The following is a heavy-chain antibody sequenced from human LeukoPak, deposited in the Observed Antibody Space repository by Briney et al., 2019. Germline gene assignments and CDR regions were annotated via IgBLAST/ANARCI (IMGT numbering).Heavy chain of an antibody. CDR1: GFTVSDNY. Sequence: GGSLRLSCEASGFTVSDNYMSWVRQAPGKGLEWVSVVYSGDNTYYADSVKGRFTISRDNSKNTLYLQMNSLRAEDTAVYYCARDREPGTSASRFDYWGQGTLVTVSS. V-gene: IGHV3-53*01. J-gene: IGHJ4*02. D-gene: IGHD2-8*02. CDR2: VYSGDNT. CDR3: ARDREPGTSASRFDY.